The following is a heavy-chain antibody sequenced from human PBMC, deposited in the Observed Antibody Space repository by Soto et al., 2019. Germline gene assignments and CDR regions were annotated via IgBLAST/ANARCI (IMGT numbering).Heavy chain of an antibody. J-gene: IGHJ4*02. CDR2: IYYSGST. CDR3: AREEARYCTNGVCYTYDY. CDR1: GGSISSGDYY. D-gene: IGHD2-8*01. Sequence: QVQLQESGPGLVKPSQTLSLTCTVSGGSISSGDYYWSWIRQPPGKGLEWIGYIYYSGSTYYNPSLKSRVTISVDTPKNQFSLKLSSVTAADTAVYYCAREEARYCTNGVCYTYDYWGQGTLVTVSS. V-gene: IGHV4-30-4*01.